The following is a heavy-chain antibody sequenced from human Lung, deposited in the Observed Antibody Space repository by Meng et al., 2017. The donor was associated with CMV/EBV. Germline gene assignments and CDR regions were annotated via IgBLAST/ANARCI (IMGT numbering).Heavy chain of an antibody. Sequence: SETLSLXCTVSGGSISSSSYYWGWIRQPPGKGLEWIGSIYYSGSTYYNPSLKSRVTISVDTSKNQFSLKLSSVTAADTAVYYCASQESSWYYFDYWGQGTLVTFSS. D-gene: IGHD6-13*01. V-gene: IGHV4-39*01. J-gene: IGHJ4*02. CDR3: ASQESSWYYFDY. CDR2: IYYSGST. CDR1: GGSISSSSYY.